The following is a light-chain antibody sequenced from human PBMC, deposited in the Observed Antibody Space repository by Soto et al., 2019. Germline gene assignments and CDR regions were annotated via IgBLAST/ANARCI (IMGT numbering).Light chain of an antibody. Sequence: EIVLTQSPGTLSLSPGERATLSCRASQRVSSSYLAWYQQKPGQAPRLLIYGASTRATGIPDRFSGSGSGTDFTLTISRLESEDFAVYYCQQYGSSPPSYTFGQGTKLEIK. J-gene: IGKJ2*01. CDR3: QQYGSSPPSYT. V-gene: IGKV3-20*01. CDR2: GAS. CDR1: QRVSSSY.